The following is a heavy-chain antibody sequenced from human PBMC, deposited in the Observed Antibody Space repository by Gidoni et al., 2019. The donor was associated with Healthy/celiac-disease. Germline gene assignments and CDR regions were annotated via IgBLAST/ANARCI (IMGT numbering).Heavy chain of an antibody. CDR3: ARHKSDRITMMPPPIAHGWFDP. J-gene: IGHJ5*02. D-gene: IGHD3-22*01. CDR1: GYSFTSYW. CDR2: IYPGDSDT. V-gene: IGHV5-51*01. Sequence: EVQLVQSGAEVKKPGESLKISCTGSGYSFTSYWIGWVRQMPGKGLEWMGIIYPGDSDTRYSPSFQCQVTISADKSISTAYLQWSSLKASDTAMYYCARHKSDRITMMPPPIAHGWFDPWGQGTLVTVSS.